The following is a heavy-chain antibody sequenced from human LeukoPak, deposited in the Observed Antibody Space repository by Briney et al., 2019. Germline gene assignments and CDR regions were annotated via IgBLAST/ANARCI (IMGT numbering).Heavy chain of an antibody. CDR1: GYSFTSYW. CDR3: ARPESGGFGAIDY. J-gene: IGHJ4*02. D-gene: IGHD3-10*01. CDR2: IYPGDSDT. V-gene: IGHV5-51*01. Sequence: GESLQISSQGSGYSFTSYWIGWVRPMPGKGLEWMGIIYPGDSDTRYSPSFQGQVTISADKSISTAYLQWSSLKASDTAMYYCARPESGGFGAIDYWGQGTLVTVSS.